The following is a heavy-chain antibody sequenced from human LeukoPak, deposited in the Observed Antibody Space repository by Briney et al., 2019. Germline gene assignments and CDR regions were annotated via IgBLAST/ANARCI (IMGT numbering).Heavy chain of an antibody. CDR3: ARTSNWFDY. Sequence: PSETLSLTCTVSGDSINSYYWSWIRQPPGKGLEWIGYVYYSGSTNYNPSLKSRVTISVDTSKNQFSLKVTSETAADTAVYYCARTSNWFDYWGQGTLVTVSS. V-gene: IGHV4-59*01. D-gene: IGHD1-1*01. J-gene: IGHJ4*02. CDR2: VYYSGST. CDR1: GDSINSYY.